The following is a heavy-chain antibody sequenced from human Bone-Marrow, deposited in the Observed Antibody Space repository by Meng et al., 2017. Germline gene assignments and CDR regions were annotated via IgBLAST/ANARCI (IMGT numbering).Heavy chain of an antibody. V-gene: IGHV1-8*01. Sequence: ASVKVSCKASGYTFTDYEVNWVRQAPGQGLEWMAWMNLNSDKKDYARKFQGRLALTRDTSISTAYMELSSLTTEDTAVYYCARGHNYVDYWGQGTLVTAPQ. J-gene: IGHJ4*02. CDR1: GYTFTDYE. D-gene: IGHD3-16*01. CDR3: ARGHNYVDY. CDR2: MNLNSDKK.